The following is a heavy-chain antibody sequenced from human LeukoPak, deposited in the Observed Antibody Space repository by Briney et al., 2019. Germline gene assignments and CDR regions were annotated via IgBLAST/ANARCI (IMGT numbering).Heavy chain of an antibody. D-gene: IGHD2-15*01. J-gene: IGHJ3*02. CDR3: AKDSTDIVEVVATTDASDI. Sequence: GGSLRLSCAASGFTFSSYAMHWVRQAPGKGLEWVAVISYDGSNKYYADSVKGRFTISRDNSKNTLYLQMNSLRADDTAVYYCAKDSTDIVEVVATTDASDIWGQGTMVTVSS. V-gene: IGHV3-30-3*01. CDR1: GFTFSSYA. CDR2: ISYDGSNK.